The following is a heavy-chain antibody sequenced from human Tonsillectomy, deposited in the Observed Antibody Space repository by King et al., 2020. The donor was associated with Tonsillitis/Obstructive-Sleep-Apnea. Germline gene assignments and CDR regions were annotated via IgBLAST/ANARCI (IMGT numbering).Heavy chain of an antibody. CDR1: GFTFSSYS. CDR2: ISSCSSYI. D-gene: IGHD2-2*01. V-gene: IGHV3-21*01. CDR3: ARGAIVVVPADTDY. Sequence: VQLVESGGGLVKPGGSLRLSCAASGFTFSSYSMNLVRQAPGKGLEWVSSISSCSSYIFYADSVKGRFTISRDNAKNSLDLQMNSLRAEDTAVYYCARGAIVVVPADTDYWGQGTLVTVSS. J-gene: IGHJ4*02.